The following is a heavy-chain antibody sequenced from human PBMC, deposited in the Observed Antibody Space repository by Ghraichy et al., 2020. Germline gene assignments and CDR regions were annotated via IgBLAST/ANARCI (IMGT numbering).Heavy chain of an antibody. V-gene: IGHV3-43D*03. J-gene: IGHJ4*02. CDR1: GFTFNDYA. CDR3: VKDMKAITVAGRGFDF. CDR2: ITWNGDVT. D-gene: IGHD6-19*01. Sequence: GASLNISCAASGFTFNDYAMHWVRQAPGKGLEWVSLITWNGDVTYYADSVKGRFAISRDNSGESLHLQMDSLRAEDTALYYCVKDMKAITVAGRGFDFWGQGTLVTVSS.